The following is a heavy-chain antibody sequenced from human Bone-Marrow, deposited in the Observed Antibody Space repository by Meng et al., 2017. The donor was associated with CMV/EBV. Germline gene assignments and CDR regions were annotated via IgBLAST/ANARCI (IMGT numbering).Heavy chain of an antibody. CDR1: GFTFSGYE. D-gene: IGHD1-26*01. Sequence: GESLKISCGTSGFTFSGYEMNWVRQAPGKGLEWVSYISNSGSSTYYADSVKGRFTISRDNAQDSLYLQMDSLTVEDTAVYYCATFNGWSFFFDYWGQGALVTFSS. CDR3: ATFNGWSFFFDY. J-gene: IGHJ4*02. CDR2: ISNSGSST. V-gene: IGHV3-48*03.